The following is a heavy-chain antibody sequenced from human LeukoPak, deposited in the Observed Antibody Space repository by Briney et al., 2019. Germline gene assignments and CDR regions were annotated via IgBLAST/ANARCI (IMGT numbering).Heavy chain of an antibody. CDR3: AKDQGNGGSLLGY. CDR2: IWYDGNNK. D-gene: IGHD1-26*01. V-gene: IGHV3-33*06. Sequence: PGGSLRLSCAASGFTFSSYGMQWVRQAPGKGLEWVAVIWYDGNNKYYAESVKGRFTISRDNSKNTLYLQMNSLRPEDTAVYYCAKDQGNGGSLLGYWGQGTLVTVSS. J-gene: IGHJ4*02. CDR1: GFTFSSYG.